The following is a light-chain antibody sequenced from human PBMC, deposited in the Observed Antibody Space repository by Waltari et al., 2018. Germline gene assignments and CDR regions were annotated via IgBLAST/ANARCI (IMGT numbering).Light chain of an antibody. V-gene: IGLV3-1*01. CDR2: QDS. CDR3: QAWDSITDVV. J-gene: IGLJ3*02. CDR1: RLEDKY. Sequence: YKLTQPPSVSVSPGQTASITCSVDRLEDKYVCWYQQKTGQSPVLVMHQDSRRPSGIPERFSGSSSGNTATLTISGTQAMDEADYYCQAWDSITDVVFGGGTRLTVL.